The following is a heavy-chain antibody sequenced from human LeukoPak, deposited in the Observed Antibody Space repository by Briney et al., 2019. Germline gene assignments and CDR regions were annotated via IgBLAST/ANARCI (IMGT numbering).Heavy chain of an antibody. J-gene: IGHJ4*02. Sequence: GGSLRLSCAASGFTFSNYWMSWVRQAPGKGLEWVANIKEDGSDKYHVDSVKGRFIISRDNVKNSLYLQMNSLRVEDTAVYYCVRSRYGDHFDYWGQGTLVTVSS. V-gene: IGHV3-7*01. CDR2: IKEDGSDK. D-gene: IGHD4-17*01. CDR3: VRSRYGDHFDY. CDR1: GFTFSNYW.